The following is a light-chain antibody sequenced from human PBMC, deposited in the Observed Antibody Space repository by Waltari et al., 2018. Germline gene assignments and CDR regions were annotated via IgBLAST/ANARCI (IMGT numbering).Light chain of an antibody. CDR1: VVPNTF. V-gene: IGLV2-14*03. Sequence: QSALTQPASVSGPLGPSIPVSCTGVVPNTFVPCYQQQPGKAPRLIIYGVSERPSGVSHRFSGSKSGSTAYLTISGLQAEDEANYFCTSYAGSTLFVIFGGGTKLTVL. CDR2: GVS. CDR3: TSYAGSTLFVI. J-gene: IGLJ2*01.